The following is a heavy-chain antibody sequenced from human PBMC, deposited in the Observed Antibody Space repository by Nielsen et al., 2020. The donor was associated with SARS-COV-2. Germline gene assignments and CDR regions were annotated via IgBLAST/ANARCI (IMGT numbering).Heavy chain of an antibody. CDR3: AGVPY. CDR1: GFTFSSRW. CDR2: VDSDGRGK. J-gene: IGHJ4*02. V-gene: IGHV3-74*01. Sequence: GESLKISCVASGFTFSSRWMHWVRQVPGKGLVWVSRVDSDGRGKVYADSVKGQFTISRDNARNTVYLQMNSLRHEDTAVYYCAGVPYWGQGTLVTVSS.